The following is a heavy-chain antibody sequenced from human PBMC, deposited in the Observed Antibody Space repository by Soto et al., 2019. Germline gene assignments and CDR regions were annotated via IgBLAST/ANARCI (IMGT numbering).Heavy chain of an antibody. D-gene: IGHD4-17*01. Sequence: SETLSLTYSVSAGSISSSSYCWSWIRQPPGKGLEWIGYIYYSGTTNYNPSLKSRFTMSVDTSKNQFSLKVSSATAADTAVYYCARHSSLNYGLHYFDYWGLGALVTVSS. CDR3: ARHSSLNYGLHYFDY. J-gene: IGHJ4*02. V-gene: IGHV4-39*01. CDR1: AGSISSSSYC. CDR2: IYYSGTT.